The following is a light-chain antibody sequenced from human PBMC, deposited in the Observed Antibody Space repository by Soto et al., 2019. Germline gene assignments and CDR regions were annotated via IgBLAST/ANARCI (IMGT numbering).Light chain of an antibody. Sequence: EIVLTQSPATLSLSPGETATLSCRASQSVSSSLGWYQQKPGQTPRLLIYDASNRATGIPARFSGSGSGTDFTLTVSSLEPEDFAVYYCQQRSSWPLTFGGGTKVEIK. CDR3: QQRSSWPLT. V-gene: IGKV3-11*01. CDR2: DAS. CDR1: QSVSSS. J-gene: IGKJ4*01.